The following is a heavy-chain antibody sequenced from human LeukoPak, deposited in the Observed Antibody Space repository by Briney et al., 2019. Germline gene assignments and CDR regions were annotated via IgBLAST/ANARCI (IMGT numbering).Heavy chain of an antibody. D-gene: IGHD2-8*01. V-gene: IGHV3-72*01. J-gene: IGHJ6*04. CDR1: GFTFSDHY. CDR3: ARDKRVLSYYYGTDV. Sequence: GGSLRLSCAASGFTFSDHYMDWVRQAPGRGLEWVGRTRNKANSYTTEYAASVKGRFTISRDDSKNSLYLQMNSLKTEDTAVYYCARDKRVLSYYYGTDVWGKGTTVTVSS. CDR2: TRNKANSYTT.